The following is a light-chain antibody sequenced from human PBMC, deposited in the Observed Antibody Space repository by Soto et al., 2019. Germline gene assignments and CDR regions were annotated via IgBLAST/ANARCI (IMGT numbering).Light chain of an antibody. CDR1: QSVSSSY. Sequence: EIVLTHSPGTLSLSPCERATLSSRASQSVSSSYLAWYQQKPGQAPRLLIHDASSRATGIPDRFSGSGSGTDFTLTISRLEPEDFAVYYCQQYGRSPGLFTFGPGTKVDIK. J-gene: IGKJ3*01. V-gene: IGKV3-20*01. CDR3: QQYGRSPGLFT. CDR2: DAS.